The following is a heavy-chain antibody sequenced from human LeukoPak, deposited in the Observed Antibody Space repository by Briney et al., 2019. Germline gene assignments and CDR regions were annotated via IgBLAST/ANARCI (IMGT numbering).Heavy chain of an antibody. CDR3: ARWAGYCGGSSCYVYY. V-gene: IGHV4-30-2*01. Sequence: SQTLSLTCTVSGGSISSGGYSWSWIRQPPGKGLEWIGYIYHSGSTYYNPSLKSRVTISVDRSKNQFSLKLSSVTAADTAVYYCARWAGYCGGSSCYVYYWGQGTLVTVSS. CDR1: GGSISSGGYS. CDR2: IYHSGST. J-gene: IGHJ4*02. D-gene: IGHD2-15*01.